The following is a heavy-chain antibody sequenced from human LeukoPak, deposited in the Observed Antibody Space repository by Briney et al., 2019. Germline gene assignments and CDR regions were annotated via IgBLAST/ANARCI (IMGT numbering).Heavy chain of an antibody. CDR3: AIIAAAGFKDDY. V-gene: IGHV3-23*01. Sequence: GGSLRLSCAASGFTFSDAWMNWVRQAPGKGLEWVSAISGSGGSTYYADSVKGRFTISRDNSKNTLYLQMNSLRAEDTAVYYCAIIAAAGFKDDYWGQGTLVTVSS. CDR2: ISGSGGST. D-gene: IGHD6-13*01. CDR1: GFTFSDAW. J-gene: IGHJ4*02.